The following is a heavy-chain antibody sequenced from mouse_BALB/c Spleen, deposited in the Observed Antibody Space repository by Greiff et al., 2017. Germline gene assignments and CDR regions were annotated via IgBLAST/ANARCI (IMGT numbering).Heavy chain of an antibody. Sequence: EVKVEESGGGLVKPGGSLKLSCAASGFTFSSYTMSWVRQTPEKRLEWVATISSGGSYTYYPDSVKGRFTISRDNAKNTLYLQMSSLKSEDTAMYYCTRGDDSHAMDYWGQGTSVTDSS. D-gene: IGHD2-4*01. V-gene: IGHV5-6-4*01. CDR2: ISSGGSYT. CDR3: TRGDDSHAMDY. J-gene: IGHJ4*01. CDR1: GFTFSSYT.